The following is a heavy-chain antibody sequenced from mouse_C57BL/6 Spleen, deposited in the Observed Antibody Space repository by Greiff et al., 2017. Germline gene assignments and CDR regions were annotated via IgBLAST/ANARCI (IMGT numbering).Heavy chain of an antibody. D-gene: IGHD1-1*01. CDR1: GFSLTSYG. J-gene: IGHJ4*01. V-gene: IGHV2-5*01. CDR2: IWRGGST. Sequence: VHLVESGPGLVQPSQSLSITCTVSGFSLTSYGVHWVRQSPGKGLEWLGVIWRGGSTDYNAAFMSRLSITKDNSKSQVFFKMNSLQADDTAIYYCAKTFTTVATYAMDYWGQGTSVTVSS. CDR3: AKTFTTVATYAMDY.